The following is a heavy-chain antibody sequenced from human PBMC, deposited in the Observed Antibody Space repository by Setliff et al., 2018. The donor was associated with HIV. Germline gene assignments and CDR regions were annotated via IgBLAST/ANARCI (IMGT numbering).Heavy chain of an antibody. J-gene: IGHJ4*02. CDR2: FDSSGGT. D-gene: IGHD6-19*01. CDR3: AGDYAGSGRPFDY. V-gene: IGHV4-61*02. Sequence: ASETLSLTCTVSGDSVRSSRYYWCWIRQPAGMGLEWIGRFDSSGGTDYNPSLKSRVTISKDTSKNQLSLKLTSVTAADTAVYFCAGDYAGSGRPFDYWGQGTLVTVSS. CDR1: GDSVRSSRYY.